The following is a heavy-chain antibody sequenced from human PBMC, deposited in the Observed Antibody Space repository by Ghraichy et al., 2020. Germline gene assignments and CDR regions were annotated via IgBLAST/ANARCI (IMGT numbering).Heavy chain of an antibody. CDR3: ARSPSRLTANFDY. CDR1: GGSFSGYY. CDR2: IDQSGSP. Sequence: SETLSLTCAVSGGSFSGYYWHWIRQSPGQGLEWIGQIDQSGSPIYSPSLKSRVSLSVDASKNQFSLKLTSVTAADTAVYFCARSPSRLTANFDYWGQGALVTVSP. J-gene: IGHJ4*02. D-gene: IGHD2-21*02. V-gene: IGHV4-34*01.